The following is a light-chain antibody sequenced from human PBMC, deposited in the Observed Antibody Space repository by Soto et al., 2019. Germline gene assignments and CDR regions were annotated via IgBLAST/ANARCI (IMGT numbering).Light chain of an antibody. Sequence: EIVLTQSPATLSLSPGERATLSCRASQSVSSYLAWYQQKPGQAPRLLIYDASNRATGIPARFSGSGSGTDFPPTIRSLEPEDFAVYYCQQRSHWPPITFGQGTRLEI. J-gene: IGKJ5*01. CDR3: QQRSHWPPIT. CDR2: DAS. CDR1: QSVSSY. V-gene: IGKV3-11*01.